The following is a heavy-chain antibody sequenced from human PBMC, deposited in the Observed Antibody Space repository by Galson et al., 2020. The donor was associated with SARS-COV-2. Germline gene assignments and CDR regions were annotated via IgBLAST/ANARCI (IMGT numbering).Heavy chain of an antibody. J-gene: IGHJ4*02. CDR3: AVGWELLDY. V-gene: IGHV4-34*01. CDR1: GGSFSGYY. Sequence: TLSLTCAVYGGSFSGYYWSWIRQPPGKGLEWIGEINHSGSTNYNPSLKSRVTISVDTSKNQFSLKLSSVTAADTAVYYCAVGWELLDYWGQGTLVTVSS. CDR2: INHSGST. D-gene: IGHD1-26*01.